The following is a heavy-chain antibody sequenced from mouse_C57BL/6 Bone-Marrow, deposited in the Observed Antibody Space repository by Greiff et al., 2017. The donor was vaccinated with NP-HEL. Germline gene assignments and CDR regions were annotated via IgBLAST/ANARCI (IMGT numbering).Heavy chain of an antibody. CDR2: ISSGGSYT. D-gene: IGHD2-4*01. J-gene: IGHJ3*01. Sequence: EVQLVESGGDLVKPGGSLKLSCAASGFTFSSYGMSWVRQTPDKRLEWVATISSGGSYTYYPDRLKGRFTISRDNAKNTLYLQMSSLKSEDTAMYYCASPYDYDVAWFAFWGQGTLVTVSA. CDR1: GFTFSSYG. CDR3: ASPYDYDVAWFAF. V-gene: IGHV5-6*01.